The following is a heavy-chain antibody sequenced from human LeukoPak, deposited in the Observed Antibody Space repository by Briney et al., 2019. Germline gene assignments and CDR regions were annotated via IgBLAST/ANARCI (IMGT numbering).Heavy chain of an antibody. CDR3: ARADYYDSSGYHRLNYFDY. Sequence: PGGSLRLSCAASGFTFSSYWMHWVRQAPGKGLVWVSRINNDGSSTSYADSVKGRFTISRDNAKNTLYLQMNSLRAEDTAVYYCARADYYDSSGYHRLNYFDYWGQGTLVTVSS. V-gene: IGHV3-74*01. D-gene: IGHD3-22*01. J-gene: IGHJ4*02. CDR2: INNDGSST. CDR1: GFTFSSYW.